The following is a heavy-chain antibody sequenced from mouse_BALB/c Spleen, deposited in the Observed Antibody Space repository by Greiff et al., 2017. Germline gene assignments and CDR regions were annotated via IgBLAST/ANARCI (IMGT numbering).Heavy chain of an antibody. J-gene: IGHJ4*01. V-gene: IGHV2-9*02. CDR2: IWAGGST. Sequence: VKLVESGPGLVAPSQSLSITCTVSGFSLTSYGVHWVRQPPGKGLEWLGVIWAGGSTNYNSALMSRLSISKDNSKSQVFLKMNSLQTDDTAMYYCARGWLLRGAMDYWGQGTSLTVSS. D-gene: IGHD2-3*01. CDR3: ARGWLLRGAMDY. CDR1: GFSLTSYG.